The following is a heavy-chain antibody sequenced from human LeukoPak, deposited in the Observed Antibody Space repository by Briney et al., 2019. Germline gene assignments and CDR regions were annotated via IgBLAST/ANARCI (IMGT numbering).Heavy chain of an antibody. J-gene: IGHJ4*02. CDR2: IKSDGITI. V-gene: IGHV3-74*01. Sequence: GGPLRLSCAASGFTFSNYMMHWVRQAPGKGLVWVSRIKSDGITITYADSVKGRFTISRDNSKNTLYLQMNSLRAEDTAVYYCARDRGDDTVSYFDYWGQGTLVTVSS. CDR1: GFTFSNYM. D-gene: IGHD3-22*01. CDR3: ARDRGDDTVSYFDY.